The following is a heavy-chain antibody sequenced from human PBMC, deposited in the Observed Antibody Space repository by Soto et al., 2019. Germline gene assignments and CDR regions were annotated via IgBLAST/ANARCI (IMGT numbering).Heavy chain of an antibody. Sequence: PGGSLRLSCTASGFTFNNKWMHWVRQAPGKGLVWLSRIDGAAATTNYADSVKGRFTISRDNAKNIVFLHVNGLTDEDTAVYYCARGGGYDSFDYWGQGVLVTVSS. CDR2: IDGAAATT. CDR3: ARGGGYDSFDY. CDR1: GFTFNNKW. V-gene: IGHV3-74*01. J-gene: IGHJ4*02. D-gene: IGHD5-12*01.